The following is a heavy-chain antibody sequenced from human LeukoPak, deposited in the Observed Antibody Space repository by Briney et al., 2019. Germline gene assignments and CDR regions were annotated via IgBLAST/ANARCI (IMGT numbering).Heavy chain of an antibody. D-gene: IGHD3-10*01. CDR2: INPNSGGT. V-gene: IGHV1-2*02. Sequence: ASVKVSCKASGYTFTGYYMHWVRQAPGQGLEWMGWINPNSGGTNYAQKFQGRVTMTRDTSISTAYMELSRLRSDDTAVYYCARVSLRGVISLHFDYWGQGTLVTVSS. J-gene: IGHJ4*02. CDR3: ARVSLRGVISLHFDY. CDR1: GYTFTGYY.